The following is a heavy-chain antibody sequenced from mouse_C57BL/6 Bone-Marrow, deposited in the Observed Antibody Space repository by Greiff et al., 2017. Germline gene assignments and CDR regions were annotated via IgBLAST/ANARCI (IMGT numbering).Heavy chain of an antibody. V-gene: IGHV5-16*01. J-gene: IGHJ4*01. CDR3: AREANWDPTSQYYYAMDY. CDR2: INSDGSST. CDR1: GFTFSDYY. D-gene: IGHD4-1*01. Sequence: EVHLVESEGGLVQPGSSMKLSCTASGFTFSDYYMAWVRQVPEKGLEWVANINSDGSSTDYLDTLKSRFIISRDNAKNILYLQMSSLKSEDTATYYCAREANWDPTSQYYYAMDYWGQGTSVTVSS.